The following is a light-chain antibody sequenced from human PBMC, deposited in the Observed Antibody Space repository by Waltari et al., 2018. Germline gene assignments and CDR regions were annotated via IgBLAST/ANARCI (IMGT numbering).Light chain of an antibody. J-gene: IGLJ2*01. CDR3: QSYDSSNVV. CDR1: SGRIASHH. Sequence: NFMLITLHSVSEFPGKTVTVSCRWSSGRIASHHFQWYQQRPGSSPTTMSYEDTQSPPGVPDRFSGSIDSSSNSASLTISGLKTEDEADYYCQSYDSSNVVFGGGTKLTVL. CDR2: EDT. V-gene: IGLV6-57*01.